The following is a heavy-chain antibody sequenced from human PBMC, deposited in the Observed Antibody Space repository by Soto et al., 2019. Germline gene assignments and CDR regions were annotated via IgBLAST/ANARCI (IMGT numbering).Heavy chain of an antibody. V-gene: IGHV1-69*01. CDR2: IIPIFDTL. Sequence: QVQLVQSGAEMKKPGSSVKVSCKASGGTFSNSAISWVRQAPGQGLEWMGVIIPIFDTLNYTENLQGRITIAADASTGTDYMELSSLRSEDTAVYYYATVAIFSTVTPLRFDNWGQGTLVTVSS. D-gene: IGHD3-9*01. CDR3: ATVAIFSTVTPLRFDN. J-gene: IGHJ4*02. CDR1: GGTFSNSA.